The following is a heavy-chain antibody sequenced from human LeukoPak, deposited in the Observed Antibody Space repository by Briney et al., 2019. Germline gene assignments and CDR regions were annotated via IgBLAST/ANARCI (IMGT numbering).Heavy chain of an antibody. CDR3: ARDGVAGTDYFDY. CDR2: ITSSGSTR. J-gene: IGHJ4*02. CDR1: GFTFSSYE. Sequence: PGGSLRLSCAASGFTFSSYEMNWVRQAPGKGLEWVSYITSSGSTRYYADSVKGRFTISRDNAKNSLYLQMNSLRAEDSAVYYCARDGVAGTDYFDYWGQGTLVTVSS. V-gene: IGHV3-48*03. D-gene: IGHD6-19*01.